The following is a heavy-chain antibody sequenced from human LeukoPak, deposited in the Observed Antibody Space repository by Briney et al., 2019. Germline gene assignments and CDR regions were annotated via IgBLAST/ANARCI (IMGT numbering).Heavy chain of an antibody. J-gene: IGHJ4*02. Sequence: PGGSLRLSCAASGFTFTTYGMHWVRQAPGKGLEWVAFIRYDGSNKYYADSVKGRFTISRDNSKNTLYLQMNSLRAEDTAVYYCATTRSSSWYVPLDYWGQGTLVTVSS. CDR2: IRYDGSNK. V-gene: IGHV3-30*02. D-gene: IGHD6-13*01. CDR1: GFTFTTYG. CDR3: ATTRSSSWYVPLDY.